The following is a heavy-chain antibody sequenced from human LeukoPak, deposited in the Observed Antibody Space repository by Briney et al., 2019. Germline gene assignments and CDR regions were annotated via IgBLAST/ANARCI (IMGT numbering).Heavy chain of an antibody. V-gene: IGHV3-23*01. D-gene: IGHD6-13*01. Sequence: PGGSLRFSCAASGFTFSSYGMHWVRQAPGEGLEWVSSISVSGGSTFYADSVKGRFTISRDNSKNTLYLQMNSLRAEDTAIYYCAKDATAALGTVYMDVWGKGTTVTISS. CDR2: ISVSGGST. CDR1: GFTFSSYG. CDR3: AKDATAALGTVYMDV. J-gene: IGHJ6*03.